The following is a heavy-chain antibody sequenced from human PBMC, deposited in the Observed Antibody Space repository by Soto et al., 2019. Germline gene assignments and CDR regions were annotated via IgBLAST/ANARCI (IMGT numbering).Heavy chain of an antibody. Sequence: GGSLRLSCAASGFTFSSYAMSWVRQAPGKGLEWVSAISGSGGSTYYADSVKGRFTISRDNSKNTLYLQMNSLRAEDTAVYYCAKDPLGYCSSTSCWMLDYWGQGTLVTVSS. J-gene: IGHJ4*02. CDR3: AKDPLGYCSSTSCWMLDY. V-gene: IGHV3-23*01. CDR2: ISGSGGST. D-gene: IGHD2-2*01. CDR1: GFTFSSYA.